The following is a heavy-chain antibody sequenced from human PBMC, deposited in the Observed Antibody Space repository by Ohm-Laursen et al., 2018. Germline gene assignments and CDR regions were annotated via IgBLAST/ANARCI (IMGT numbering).Heavy chain of an antibody. D-gene: IGHD5-24*01. J-gene: IGHJ4*02. CDR3: ARATRDGYDY. Sequence: SLRLSCAASGFSFSSYSMDWVRQAPEKGLEWVSYINPSSSSIYYADSVKGRFTISRDNAKSSLYLQMNSLRAEDTAVYFCARATRDGYDYWGQGTLVTVSS. V-gene: IGHV3-48*01. CDR1: GFSFSSYS. CDR2: INPSSSSI.